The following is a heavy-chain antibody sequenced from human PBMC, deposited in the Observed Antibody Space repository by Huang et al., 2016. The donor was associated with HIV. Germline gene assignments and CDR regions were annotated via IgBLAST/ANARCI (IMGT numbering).Heavy chain of an antibody. V-gene: IGHV1-3*01. CDR1: GYTFSSHA. Sequence: QVQLVQSGAEVKKPGTSVTVSCKTSGYTFSSHALHWLRQAPGQRPEWIGWINGGNIEKNYPQEFQGRVTSTSDTSANTVDMELNSLLSEDTAVYYCAKDTLDISRLFDFWGQGSLVTVSS. J-gene: IGHJ4*02. CDR3: AKDTLDISRLFDF. CDR2: INGGNIEK. D-gene: IGHD3-3*01.